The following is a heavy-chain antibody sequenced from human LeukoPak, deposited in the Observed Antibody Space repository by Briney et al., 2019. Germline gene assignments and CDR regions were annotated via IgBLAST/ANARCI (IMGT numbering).Heavy chain of an antibody. Sequence: GGSLRLSCAASGFTFSSYGMHWVRQAPGKGLEWVAVISYDGSNKYYADSVKGRFTISRDNSKNTLYLQMNSLRAEDTAVYYCAKPLGYCSGGSCYSDNDYWGQGTLVTVSS. J-gene: IGHJ4*02. V-gene: IGHV3-30*18. CDR3: AKPLGYCSGGSCYSDNDY. D-gene: IGHD2-15*01. CDR1: GFTFSSYG. CDR2: ISYDGSNK.